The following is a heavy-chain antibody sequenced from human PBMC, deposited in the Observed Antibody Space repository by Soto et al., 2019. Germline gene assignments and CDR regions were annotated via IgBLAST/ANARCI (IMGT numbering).Heavy chain of an antibody. D-gene: IGHD3-3*01. CDR3: AREGDYDFWSVAEGMDV. J-gene: IGHJ6*02. CDR2: ISYDGSNK. CDR1: GFTFSSYA. Sequence: GGSLRLSCAASGFTFSSYAMHWVRQAPGKGLEWVAVISYDGSNKYYADSVKGRFTISRDNSKNTLYLQMNSLRAEDTAVYYCAREGDYDFWSVAEGMDVWGQGTTVTVSS. V-gene: IGHV3-30-3*01.